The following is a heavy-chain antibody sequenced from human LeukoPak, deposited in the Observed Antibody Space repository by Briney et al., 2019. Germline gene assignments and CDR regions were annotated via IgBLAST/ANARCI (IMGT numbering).Heavy chain of an antibody. CDR1: GYSFTNYW. V-gene: IGHV5-10-1*01. CDR2: IDPSDSYT. J-gene: IGHJ4*02. Sequence: GESLKISCKSPGYSFTNYWINWVRQMPGKGLDWMGRIDPSDSYTTYSPSFQGHVTFSIDKSISTAYLQWSSLKASDTAMYYCARLGRGQQLDSWGQGSLVTVSS. D-gene: IGHD6-13*01. CDR3: ARLGRGQQLDS.